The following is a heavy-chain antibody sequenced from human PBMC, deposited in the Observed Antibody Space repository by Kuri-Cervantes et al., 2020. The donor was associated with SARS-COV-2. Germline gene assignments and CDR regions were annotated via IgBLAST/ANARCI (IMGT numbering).Heavy chain of an antibody. J-gene: IGHJ5*02. CDR3: ARDGGYCSGGSCYRIRGANWFDP. V-gene: IGHV3-21*01. CDR2: ISSSSSYI. D-gene: IGHD2-15*01. Sequence: GGSLRLSWVVYRLTFSSYSMNCVRQAPGKGLEWVSSISSSSSYIYYADSVKGRFTISRDNAKNSLYLQMNSLRAEDTAVYYCARDGGYCSGGSCYRIRGANWFDPWGQGTLVTVSS. CDR1: RLTFSSYS.